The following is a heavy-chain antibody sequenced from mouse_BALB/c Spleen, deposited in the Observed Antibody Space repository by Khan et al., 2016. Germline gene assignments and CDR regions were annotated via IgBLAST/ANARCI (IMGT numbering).Heavy chain of an antibody. CDR1: GYVFSSYW. D-gene: IGHD2-14*01. J-gene: IGHJ3*01. V-gene: IGHV1-80*01. CDR2: IYPVDGDT. CDR3: ARGTPLAD. Sequence: VQLVESGAELVRPGSSVKISCKASGYVFSSYWMNWVKQRPGQGLEWIGQIYPVDGDTYYNGKFKGKVTLTADKSSSTAYMQLSSLTSGDAAVYFCARGTPLADWGQGTLVTVSA.